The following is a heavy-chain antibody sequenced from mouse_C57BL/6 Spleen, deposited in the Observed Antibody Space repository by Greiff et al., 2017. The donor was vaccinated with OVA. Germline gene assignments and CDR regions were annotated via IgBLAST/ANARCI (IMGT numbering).Heavy chain of an antibody. CDR3: TRLGRDWYFDV. Sequence: EVMLVESGGGLVQPGGSLKLSCAASGFTFSDYYMYWVRQTPEKRLEWVAYISNGGGSTYYPATVKGRFTISSDNAKNPPYLQMRRLQAEDTAMYYCTRLGRDWYFDVWGTGTTVTVSS. J-gene: IGHJ1*03. V-gene: IGHV5-12*01. D-gene: IGHD4-1*01. CDR2: ISNGGGST. CDR1: GFTFSDYY.